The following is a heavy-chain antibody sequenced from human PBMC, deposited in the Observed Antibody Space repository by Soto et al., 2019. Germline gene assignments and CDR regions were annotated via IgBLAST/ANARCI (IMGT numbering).Heavy chain of an antibody. V-gene: IGHV1-3*01. Sequence: ASVKVSCKASGYTFTSYAMHWVRQAPGQRLEWMGWINAGNGNTKYSQKFQGRVTITRDTSASTAYMELSSLRSEDTAVYYCASDRAYYYDSSGYYGAPWFDPWGQGTLVTVSS. CDR3: ASDRAYYYDSSGYYGAPWFDP. CDR1: GYTFTSYA. D-gene: IGHD3-22*01. CDR2: INAGNGNT. J-gene: IGHJ5*02.